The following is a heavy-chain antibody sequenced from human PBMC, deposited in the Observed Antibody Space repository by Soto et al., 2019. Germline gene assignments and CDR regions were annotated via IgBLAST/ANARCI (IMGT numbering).Heavy chain of an antibody. J-gene: IGHJ4*02. CDR3: ARLVGLEYSSSYFDY. Sequence: PSETLSLTCTVSSGSISSSFYYWGWVRQPPGKGLEWIGSIYYSGRTYYNPSLKSRVTISVDTSKNQFSLRLSSVTAADTAVYYCARLVGLEYSSSYFDYWGQGTQVTVSS. CDR1: SGSISSSFYY. V-gene: IGHV4-39*01. CDR2: IYYSGRT. D-gene: IGHD6-6*01.